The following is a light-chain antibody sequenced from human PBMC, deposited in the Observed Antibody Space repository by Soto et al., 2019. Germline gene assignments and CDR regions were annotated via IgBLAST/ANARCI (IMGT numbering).Light chain of an antibody. CDR1: QAVPDN. V-gene: IGKV1-9*01. CDR2: EES. Sequence: DIHLTQSPPFLTASVGDSVTITCRPSQAVPDNMAWYQQIPGKPPKLLIYEESTLHSGVPSRFSGRKSGTQFTLTIDSLQPEDFATYYCQQVKTYPRTFGGGTKVDIK. J-gene: IGKJ4*01. CDR3: QQVKTYPRT.